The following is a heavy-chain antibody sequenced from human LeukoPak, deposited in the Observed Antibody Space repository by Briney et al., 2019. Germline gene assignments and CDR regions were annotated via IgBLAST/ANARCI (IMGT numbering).Heavy chain of an antibody. CDR3: ARGILDSSGYPGPYDY. J-gene: IGHJ4*02. CDR2: IYYSGST. Sequence: KPSETLSLTCTVSGGSISSYYWSWIRQPPGKGLEWIGYIYYSGSTNYNPSLKSRVTISVDTSKNQFSLKLSSVTAADTAVYYCARGILDSSGYPGPYDYWGQGTLVTVSS. D-gene: IGHD3-22*01. V-gene: IGHV4-59*01. CDR1: GGSISSYY.